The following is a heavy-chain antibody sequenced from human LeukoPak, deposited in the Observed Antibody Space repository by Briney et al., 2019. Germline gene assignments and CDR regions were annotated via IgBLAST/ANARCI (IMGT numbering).Heavy chain of an antibody. CDR2: IYVTGT. CDR3: ARHIGGGIEDMDV. Sequence: SETLSLTCTVSGGAIGTYYWSWIRQSPGKGLQWIGYIYVTGTRYNPYLQSRVTISVDRSRNQFFLKMSSVTAADTAVYYCARHIGGGIEDMDVWGKGTKVIVSS. CDR1: GGAIGTYY. D-gene: IGHD3-16*02. J-gene: IGHJ6*03. V-gene: IGHV4-59*08.